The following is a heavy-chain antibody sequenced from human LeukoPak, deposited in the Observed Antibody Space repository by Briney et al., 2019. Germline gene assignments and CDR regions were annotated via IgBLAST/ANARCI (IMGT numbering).Heavy chain of an antibody. Sequence: GGSLRLSCAASEFTVITNYMSWVRQAPGKGLEWVSVIYSDGDTYNADSVKGRVTISRDSSKNTLYLQMNSLRAEDTAVYYCARGFRATPYYYSWYMDVWGKGTTVTISS. V-gene: IGHV3-53*01. CDR3: ARGFRATPYYYSWYMDV. CDR2: IYSDGDT. J-gene: IGHJ6*03. D-gene: IGHD5-24*01. CDR1: EFTVITNY.